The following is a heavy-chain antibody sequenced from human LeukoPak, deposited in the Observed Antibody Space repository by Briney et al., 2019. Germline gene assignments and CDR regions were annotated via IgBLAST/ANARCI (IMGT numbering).Heavy chain of an antibody. CDR2: TYYSGST. V-gene: IGHV4-39*01. Sequence: SETLSLNCTVSGDSIKSDSYYWGWIRQPPGKGLEWIGTTYYSGSTYYNPSLKSRVTISVDTSKNQFSVKLSSVTAADTALYYCARHKEDFHDSSGPNFWYFDLWGRGTLVTVSS. J-gene: IGHJ2*01. CDR1: GDSIKSDSYY. CDR3: ARHKEDFHDSSGPNFWYFDL. D-gene: IGHD3-22*01.